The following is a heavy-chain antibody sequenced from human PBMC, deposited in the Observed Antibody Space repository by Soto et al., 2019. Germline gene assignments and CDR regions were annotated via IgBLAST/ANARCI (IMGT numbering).Heavy chain of an antibody. V-gene: IGHV4-34*01. J-gene: IGHJ5*02. CDR2: INHSGST. CDR1: GGSFSGYY. D-gene: IGHD6-6*01. Sequence: PSETLSLTCAVYGGSFSGYYWSWIRQPPGKGLEWIGEINHSGSTNYNPSLKSRVTISVDTSKNQFSLKLSSVTAADTAVYYCARTYSISSRDLRIWCSVPWRHGTLVT. CDR3: ARTYSISSRDLRIWCSVP.